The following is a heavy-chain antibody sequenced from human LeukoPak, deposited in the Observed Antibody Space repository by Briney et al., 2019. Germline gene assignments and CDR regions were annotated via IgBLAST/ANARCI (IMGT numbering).Heavy chain of an antibody. CDR3: ARQKGLLWFGESDY. J-gene: IGHJ4*02. CDR1: GGSISSSSYY. Sequence: TSETLSLTCTVSGGSISSSSYYWGWIRQPPGKGLEWIGSIYYSGSTYYNPSLKSRVTISVDTSKNQFSLKLSSVTAADTAVYYCARQKGLLWFGESDYWGQGTLVTVSS. CDR2: IYYSGST. D-gene: IGHD3-10*01. V-gene: IGHV4-39*01.